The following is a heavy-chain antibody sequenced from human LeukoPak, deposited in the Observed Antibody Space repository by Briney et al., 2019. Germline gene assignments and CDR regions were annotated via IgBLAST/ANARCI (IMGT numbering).Heavy chain of an antibody. D-gene: IGHD6-6*01. CDR2: ISWNSGSI. CDR3: AKGRGSSSGDFHY. CDR1: GFTFDDYA. Sequence: GRSLRLSCAASGFTFDDYAMHWVRQAPGKGLEWVSGISWNSGSIGYADSVKGRFTISRDNAKNSLYLQMNSLRAEDTALYYCAKGRGSSSGDFHYRGQGTLGTGSS. J-gene: IGHJ4*02. V-gene: IGHV3-9*01.